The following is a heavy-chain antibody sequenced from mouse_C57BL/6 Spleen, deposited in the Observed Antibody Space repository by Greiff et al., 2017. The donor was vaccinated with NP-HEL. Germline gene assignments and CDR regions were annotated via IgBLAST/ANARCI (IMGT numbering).Heavy chain of an antibody. CDR2: IDPSDSST. Sequence: QVQLQQPGAELVRPGTSVKLSCKASGYTFTSYWMHWVKQRPGQGLEWIGVIDPSDSSTNYNQKLKGKATLTVDTSSITAYMQLSRLTSEDSAVYYWARELPNWDYFDYWGQGTTLTVSS. J-gene: IGHJ2*01. D-gene: IGHD4-1*02. CDR1: GYTFTSYW. V-gene: IGHV1-59*01. CDR3: ARELPNWDYFDY.